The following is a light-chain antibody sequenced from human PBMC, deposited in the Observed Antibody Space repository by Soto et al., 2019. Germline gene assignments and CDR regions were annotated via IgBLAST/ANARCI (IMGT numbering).Light chain of an antibody. CDR3: QQRSNWPPIT. CDR1: QSVSSY. V-gene: IGKV3-11*01. Sequence: EIVLTQSPATLSLSPGERSTLSCRVSQSVSSYLAWYQQKPGQAPRLLIYDASNRATGIPARFSGSGSGTDFTLTISSLEPEDFAVYYCQQRSNWPPITFGQGTRPAI. J-gene: IGKJ5*01. CDR2: DAS.